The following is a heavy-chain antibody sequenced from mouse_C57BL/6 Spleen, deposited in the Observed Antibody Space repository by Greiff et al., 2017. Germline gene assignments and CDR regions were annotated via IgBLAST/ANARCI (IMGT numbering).Heavy chain of an antibody. CDR1: GYAFSSSW. V-gene: IGHV1-82*01. D-gene: IGHD2-5*01. CDR3: ASWGSNYVESIDY. J-gene: IGHJ4*01. Sequence: VQLQESGPELVKPGASVKISCKASGYAFSSSWMNWVKQRPGKGLEWIGRIYPGDGDTNYNGKFKGKATLTADKSSSTAYMQLSSVTSEYSAVAVCASWGSNYVESIDYWGQGTTLTVSS. CDR2: IYPGDGDT.